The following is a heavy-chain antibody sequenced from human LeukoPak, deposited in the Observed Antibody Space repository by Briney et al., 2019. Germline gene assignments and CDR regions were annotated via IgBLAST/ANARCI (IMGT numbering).Heavy chain of an antibody. D-gene: IGHD6-13*01. J-gene: IGHJ5*01. CDR1: GYTFTSYG. V-gene: IGHV1-18*01. Sequence: ASVKVSCKASGYTFTSYGISWVRQAPGQGLEWMGWISAYNGNTNYAQKFQGRVTMTTDTSTTTAYMELRSLRSDDTAVYYCARGDSSTWYNWFDSWGQGTLVTVSS. CDR3: ARGDSSTWYNWFDS. CDR2: ISAYNGNT.